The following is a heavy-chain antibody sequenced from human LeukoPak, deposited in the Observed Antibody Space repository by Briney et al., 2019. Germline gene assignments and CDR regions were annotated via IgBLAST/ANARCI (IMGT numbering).Heavy chain of an antibody. V-gene: IGHV1-2*02. J-gene: IGHJ4*02. CDR2: INPNSGGT. Sequence: GASVKVSCKASGYTFSDYYIHWVRQAPGQGLEWMGWINPNSGGTNYAQKFQGRVTMTRDTSISTAYMELRSLRSDDTAVYYCARDLKRGYSSGRYSWGTGSSNDYWGQGTLVTVSS. CDR3: ARDLKRGYSSGRYSWGTGSSNDY. CDR1: GYTFSDYY. D-gene: IGHD6-19*01.